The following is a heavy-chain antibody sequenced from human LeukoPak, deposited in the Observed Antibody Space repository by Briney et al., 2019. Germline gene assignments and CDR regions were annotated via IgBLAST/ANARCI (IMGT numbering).Heavy chain of an antibody. CDR3: ARHATSIVVAFDI. J-gene: IGHJ3*02. CDR2: IYYSGST. D-gene: IGHD1-26*01. Sequence: SETLSLTCTVSVGSISSYYWSWIRQPPGKGLEWIGYIYYSGSTNYNPSLKSRVTISVDTSKNQFSLKLSSVTAADTAVYYCARHATSIVVAFDIWGQGTMVTVSS. V-gene: IGHV4-59*08. CDR1: VGSISSYY.